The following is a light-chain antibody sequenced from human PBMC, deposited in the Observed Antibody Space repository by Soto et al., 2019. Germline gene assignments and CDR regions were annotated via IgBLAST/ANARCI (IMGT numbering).Light chain of an antibody. CDR2: WAS. V-gene: IGKV4-1*01. J-gene: IGKJ4*01. Sequence: DIVMTQSPDSLAVSLGERATINCKSSQSVLYSSNNKNYLAWYQQKPGQPPKLLISWASTRESGVPDRFSGSGSGTDFTLTISSLQAEDVAVYYCQQYYSSPPRFLTFGGGTKVEIK. CDR1: QSVLYSSNNKNY. CDR3: QQYYSSPPRFLT.